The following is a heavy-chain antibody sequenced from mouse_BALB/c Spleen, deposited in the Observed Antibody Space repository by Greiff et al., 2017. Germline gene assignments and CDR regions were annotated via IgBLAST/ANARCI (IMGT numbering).Heavy chain of an antibody. V-gene: IGHV1-84*02. Sequence: QVQLKESGPELVKPGASVKISCKASGYTFTDYYINWVKQKPGQGLEWIGWIYPGSGNTKYNEKFKGKATLTVDTSSSTAYMQLSSLTSEDTAVYFCARSGWHYAMDYWGQGTSVTVSS. CDR2: IYPGSGNT. D-gene: IGHD2-3*01. J-gene: IGHJ4*01. CDR3: ARSGWHYAMDY. CDR1: GYTFTDYY.